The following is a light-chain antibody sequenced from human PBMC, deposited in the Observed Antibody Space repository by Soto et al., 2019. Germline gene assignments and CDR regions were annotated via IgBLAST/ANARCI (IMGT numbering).Light chain of an antibody. Sequence: EIAMTQTPCTLSLSPGERATLSCRASQSINIYLTWYQQKPGQAPRLLIYDASDRATGIPDRFSGSGSGTNFTLTISRLVPEDFAVYYCQQYGDSPVTFGQGTKVDI. CDR1: QSINIY. V-gene: IGKV3-20*01. J-gene: IGKJ1*01. CDR2: DAS. CDR3: QQYGDSPVT.